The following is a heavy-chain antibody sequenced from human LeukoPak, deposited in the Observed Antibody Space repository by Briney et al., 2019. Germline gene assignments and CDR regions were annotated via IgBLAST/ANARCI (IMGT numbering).Heavy chain of an antibody. Sequence: ASVKVSCKASGYTFTGYYMHWVRQAPGQGLEWMGRINPNSGGTNYAQKFQGRVTMTRDTSISTAYMELSRLRSDDTAVYYCATYYYDSSGDYSAHGEDYWGQGTLVTVSS. J-gene: IGHJ4*02. CDR2: INPNSGGT. D-gene: IGHD3-22*01. V-gene: IGHV1-2*06. CDR3: ATYYYDSSGDYSAHGEDY. CDR1: GYTFTGYY.